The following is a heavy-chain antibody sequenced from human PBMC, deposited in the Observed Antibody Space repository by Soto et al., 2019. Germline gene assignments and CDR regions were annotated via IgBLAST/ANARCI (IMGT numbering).Heavy chain of an antibody. CDR1: GDSVSSNSAA. J-gene: IGHJ6*02. D-gene: IGHD3-10*01. Sequence: CAISGDSVSSNSAAWNWIRQSPSRGLEWLGRTYYRSKWYNDYAVSVKSRITINPDTSKNQFSLQLNSVTPEDTAVYYCARDGRWLGPYYYYGMDVWGQGTTVTVSS. V-gene: IGHV6-1*01. CDR3: ARDGRWLGPYYYYGMDV. CDR2: TYYRSKWYN.